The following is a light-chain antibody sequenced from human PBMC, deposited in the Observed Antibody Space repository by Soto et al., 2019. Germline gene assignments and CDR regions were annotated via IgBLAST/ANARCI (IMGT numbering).Light chain of an antibody. CDR2: GAS. Sequence: EIVLTQSPDTLSLSPGERATLSCRASQTVSSTYFAWYQQKPGQAPRLLIYGASSRATGIPDRFSGSGSGTDFTLTISRLEPEDFAVYYCQQYVSSPWTFGQGTKVEIK. V-gene: IGKV3-20*01. CDR3: QQYVSSPWT. J-gene: IGKJ1*01. CDR1: QTVSSTY.